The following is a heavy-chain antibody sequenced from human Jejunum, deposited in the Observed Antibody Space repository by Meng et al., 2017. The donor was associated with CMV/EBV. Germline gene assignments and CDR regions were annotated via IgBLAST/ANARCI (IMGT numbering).Heavy chain of an antibody. Sequence: QPSVQGLETASQTPSPACAISGGSIASNSACRSWIRQSPSRGLEWLGRTYYKSKWYSDYAESVKSRISISPDTSRNQFSLQLSSVIPEDTAVYDCTRDQPPLTGTYRWFDPWGQGILVTVSS. D-gene: IGHD3-16*02. CDR3: TRDQPPLTGTYRWFDP. J-gene: IGHJ5*02. V-gene: IGHV6-1*02. CDR2: TYYKSKWYS. CDR1: GGSIASNSAC.